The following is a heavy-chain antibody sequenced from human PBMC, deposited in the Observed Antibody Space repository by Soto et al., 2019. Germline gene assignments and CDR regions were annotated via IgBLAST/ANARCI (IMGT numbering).Heavy chain of an antibody. CDR1: GFTFSSYS. V-gene: IGHV3-21*01. Sequence: GGSLRLSCAASGFTFSSYSMNWVRQAPGKGLEWVSSISSSSSYIYYADSVKGRFTISRDNAKNSLYLQMNSLRAEDTAVDYCARDMPRGSYPIDYWGQGTLVTVSS. D-gene: IGHD1-26*01. J-gene: IGHJ4*02. CDR2: ISSSSSYI. CDR3: ARDMPRGSYPIDY.